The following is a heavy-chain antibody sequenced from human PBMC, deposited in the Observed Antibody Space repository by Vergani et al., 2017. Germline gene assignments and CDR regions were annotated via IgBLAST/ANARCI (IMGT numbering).Heavy chain of an antibody. V-gene: IGHV3-33*01. CDR2: IYYDGSNA. J-gene: IGHJ6*03. Sequence: QGQLVESGGGIVQPGRSLTLSCVASRSTFKTYGMHWVRQAPGKGLEWVGLIYYDGSNAYCADSVKGRFTISRDNSKNTLYLQMSSLRAEDTAVYYCARDQGPAAIRLNVGNYMDVWGKGTTVIVSS. CDR1: RSTFKTYG. D-gene: IGHD2-2*02. CDR3: ARDQGPAAIRLNVGNYMDV.